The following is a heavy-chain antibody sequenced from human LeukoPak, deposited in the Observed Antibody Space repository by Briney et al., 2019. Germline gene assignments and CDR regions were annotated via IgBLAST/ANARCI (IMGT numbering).Heavy chain of an antibody. J-gene: IGHJ5*02. V-gene: IGHV1-2*02. CDR3: ARDTTMITYWFDP. D-gene: IGHD5-18*01. Sequence: ASVKVSCKASGYTFTGYYMHWVRQAPGQGLEWMGWINPNSGGTNYAQKFQGRVTMTRDTSVSTAYMDLNRLRSDDTGVYYCARDTTMITYWFDPWGQGTLVTVSS. CDR1: GYTFTGYY. CDR2: INPNSGGT.